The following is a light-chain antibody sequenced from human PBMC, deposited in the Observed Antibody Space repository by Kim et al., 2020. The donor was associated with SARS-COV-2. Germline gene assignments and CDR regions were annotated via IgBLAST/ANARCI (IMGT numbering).Light chain of an antibody. CDR3: QQYNSYWT. CDR1: QSVGTW. Sequence: SASIGDRVTVTCRASQSVGTWLAWYQQKPGKAPKLLIYKAPSLESGVPSRFSGSGSGTEFTLTIDSLQPDDFATYYCQQYNSYWTFGQGTKVDIK. V-gene: IGKV1-5*03. CDR2: KAP. J-gene: IGKJ1*01.